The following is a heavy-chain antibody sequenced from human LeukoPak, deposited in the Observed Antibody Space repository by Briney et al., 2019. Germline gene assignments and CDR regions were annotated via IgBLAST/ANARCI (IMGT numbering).Heavy chain of an antibody. CDR1: GGSISSYY. D-gene: IGHD3-22*01. J-gene: IGHJ3*02. CDR3: ARVDYYYDSSGDPPDAFDI. V-gene: IGHV4-59*01. CDR2: IYYSGST. Sequence: SETPSLTCTVSGGSISSYYWSWIRQPPGKGLEWIGYIYYSGSTNYNPSLKSRVTISVDTSKNQFSLKLSSVTAADTAVYYCARVDYYYDSSGDPPDAFDIWGQGTMVTVSS.